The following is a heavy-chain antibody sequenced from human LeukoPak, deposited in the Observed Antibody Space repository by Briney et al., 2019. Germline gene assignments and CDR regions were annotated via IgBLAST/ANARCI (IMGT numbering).Heavy chain of an antibody. V-gene: IGHV5-51*01. Sequence: GESLKISCKGSGYSFTSYWIGWVRQMPGKGLEWMGIIYPPDSDTKYSPSFQGQVTISADKSINTAYLQWSSLKASNTAMYFCAAYGSGTYSADYWGQGTLVTVSS. J-gene: IGHJ4*02. CDR2: IYPPDSDT. CDR3: AAYGSGTYSADY. CDR1: GYSFTSYW. D-gene: IGHD3-10*01.